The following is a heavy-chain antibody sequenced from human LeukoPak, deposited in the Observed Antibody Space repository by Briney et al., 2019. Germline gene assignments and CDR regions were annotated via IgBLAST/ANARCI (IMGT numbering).Heavy chain of an antibody. V-gene: IGHV5-51*01. CDR1: GYSFTSYW. CDR2: IYPGDSDT. D-gene: IGHD4-17*01. CDR3: ARRRPTVTTPRASGAFDI. Sequence: GESLKISCKSSGYSFTSYWIGWVRQMPGKGLEWMGIIYPGDSDTRYSPSFQGQVTISADKSISTAYLQWSSLKASDTAMYYCARRRPTVTTPRASGAFDIWGQGTMVTVSS. J-gene: IGHJ3*02.